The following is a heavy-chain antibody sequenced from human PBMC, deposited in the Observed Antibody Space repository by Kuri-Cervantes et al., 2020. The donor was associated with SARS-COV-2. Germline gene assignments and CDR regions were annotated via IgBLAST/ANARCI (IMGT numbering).Heavy chain of an antibody. J-gene: IGHJ6*03. D-gene: IGHD3-10*01. CDR1: GYTFTSYG. CDR2: ISAYNGNT. CDR3: ARGITMVRGVIRFDYYLYYMDV. Sequence: ASVKVSCKASGYTFTSYGISWVRQAPGQGLEWMGWISAYNGNTNYAQKLQGRVTMTTDTSTSTAYMELRSLRSGDTAVYYCARGITMVRGVIRFDYYLYYMDVWGKGTTVTVSS. V-gene: IGHV1-18*01.